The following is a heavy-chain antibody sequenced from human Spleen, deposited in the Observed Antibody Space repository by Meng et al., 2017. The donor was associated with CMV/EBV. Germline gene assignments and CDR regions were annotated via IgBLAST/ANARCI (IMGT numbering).Heavy chain of an antibody. CDR1: GFTFSTYA. V-gene: IGHV3-23*01. Sequence: GESLKISCAASGFTFSTYAVSWVRQAPGKGLEWVSVISSDGRTNYGDSVKGRFTISRDNSNSTVYLQMNSLRADDTAVYYCARDLGNPFDYWGQGTLVTVSS. J-gene: IGHJ4*02. CDR3: ARDLGNPFDY. CDR2: ISSDGRT.